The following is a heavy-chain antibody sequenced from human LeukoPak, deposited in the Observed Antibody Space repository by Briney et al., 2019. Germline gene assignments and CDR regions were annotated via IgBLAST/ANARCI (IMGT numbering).Heavy chain of an antibody. CDR2: MNPNSGNT. CDR1: GYAFTSYD. CDR3: AREAILNYYDSSGSRFDP. J-gene: IGHJ5*02. Sequence: ASVKVSCTASGYAFTSYDINWVRQATGQGLEWMGWMNPNSGNTGYAQKFQGRVTMTRNTSISTAYMELSSLRSEDTAVYYCAREAILNYYDSSGSRFDPWGQGTLVTVSS. D-gene: IGHD3-22*01. V-gene: IGHV1-8*01.